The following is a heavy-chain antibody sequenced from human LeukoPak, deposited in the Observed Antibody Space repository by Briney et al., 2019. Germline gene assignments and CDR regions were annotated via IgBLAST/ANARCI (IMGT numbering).Heavy chain of an antibody. J-gene: IGHJ4*02. Sequence: PSETLSLTCTVSGGSISSYSWSWIRQPPGKGLEWIGYITYIGSTKYNPSLKSRVTISVDTSKNQLSLKARSVTAADTAVYYCARQARDCSGGTCYESLDYWGQGTLVTVSS. V-gene: IGHV4-59*08. CDR3: ARQARDCSGGTCYESLDY. CDR1: GGSISSYS. D-gene: IGHD2-15*01. CDR2: ITYIGST.